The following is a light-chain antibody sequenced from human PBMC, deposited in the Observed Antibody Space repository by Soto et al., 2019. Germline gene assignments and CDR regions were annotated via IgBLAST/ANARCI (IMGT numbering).Light chain of an antibody. V-gene: IGLV2-14*01. J-gene: IGLJ2*01. CDR1: SSDVGGYNY. Sequence: QSALTQPASVSGSPGQSITISCTGTSSDVGGYNYVSWYQQHPGKAPKLMIYEVSNRPSGVSNRFSGSKSGTTASLTISGLQDEDEADYYCSSYTSTSRVFGGGTKLTVL. CDR2: EVS. CDR3: SSYTSTSRV.